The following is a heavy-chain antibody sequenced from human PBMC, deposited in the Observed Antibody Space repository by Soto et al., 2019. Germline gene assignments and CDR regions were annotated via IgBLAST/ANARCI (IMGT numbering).Heavy chain of an antibody. V-gene: IGHV3-15*01. J-gene: IGHJ6*03. CDR1: GFTFSNAW. CDR3: TTVGQLERLPPRDYYYYYMDD. CDR2: INSKPDGGRT. Sequence: EVQLVESGGGLVKPGGSLRLSCAASGFTFSNAWMSWVRQAPGKGLEWVGRINSKPDGGRTDYAAPVKGRFTIPSDDSKNTLYLQMNSLKSEDTAEYYCTTVGQLERLPPRDYYYYYMDDWVKGTTVTASS. D-gene: IGHD1-1*01.